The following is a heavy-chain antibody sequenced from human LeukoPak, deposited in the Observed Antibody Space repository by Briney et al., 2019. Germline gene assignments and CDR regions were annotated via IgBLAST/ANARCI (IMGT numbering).Heavy chain of an antibody. D-gene: IGHD3-10*01. CDR2: FDPEDGET. CDR1: GYTLTELS. J-gene: IGHJ4*02. Sequence: ASVKVSCKVSGYTLTELSMHWVRQAPGKGLEWMGGFDPEDGETIYAQKFQGRVTMTEDTPTDTAYMELSSLRSEDTAVYYCATEGMVRGASRPYYFDYWGQGTLVTVSP. CDR3: ATEGMVRGASRPYYFDY. V-gene: IGHV1-24*01.